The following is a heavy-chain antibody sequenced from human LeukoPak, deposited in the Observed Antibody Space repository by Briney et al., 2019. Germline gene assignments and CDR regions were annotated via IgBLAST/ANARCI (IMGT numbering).Heavy chain of an antibody. D-gene: IGHD2/OR15-2a*01. V-gene: IGHV3-73*01. J-gene: IGHJ4*02. CDR3: AIGFLDY. CDR2: IRSKANSYAT. CDR1: GFTFSGSA. Sequence: GGSLRLSCAASGFTFSGSAMHWVRQASGKGLEWVGRIRSKANSYATAYAASVKGRFTISRDDSKSTAYLQMNSLKTEDTAVYYCAIGFLDYWGQGTLVTVSS.